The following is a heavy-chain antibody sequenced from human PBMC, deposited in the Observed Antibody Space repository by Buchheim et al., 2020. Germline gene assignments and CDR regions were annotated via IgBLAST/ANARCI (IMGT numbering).Heavy chain of an antibody. CDR2: INSDGSST. J-gene: IGHJ6*02. V-gene: IGHV3-74*01. Sequence: EVQLVESGGGLVRPGGSLRLSCAASGFTFSSYWMHWVRQAPGKGLVWVSRINSDGSSTSYADSVKGRFTISRDNAKNTLALPMNSLRAEDTAVYYCARDLYDLFVLGDYYYGMDVWGQGTT. CDR3: ARDLYDLFVLGDYYYGMDV. D-gene: IGHD3-9*01. CDR1: GFTFSSYW.